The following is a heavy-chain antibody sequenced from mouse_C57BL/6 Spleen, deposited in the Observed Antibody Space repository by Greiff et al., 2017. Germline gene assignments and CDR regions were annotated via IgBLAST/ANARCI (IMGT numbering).Heavy chain of an antibody. J-gene: IGHJ2*01. CDR3: ARWGWMGEDGYYYFDY. Sequence: EGELHLSGPELVKPGASVKISCKASGYTFTDYYMNWVKQSHGKSLEWIGDINPNNGGTSYNQKFKGKATLTVDKSSSTAYMELRSLTSEDSAVYYCARWGWMGEDGYYYFDYWGQGTTLTVSS. CDR1: GYTFTDYY. V-gene: IGHV1-26*01. CDR2: INPNNGGT. D-gene: IGHD2-3*01.